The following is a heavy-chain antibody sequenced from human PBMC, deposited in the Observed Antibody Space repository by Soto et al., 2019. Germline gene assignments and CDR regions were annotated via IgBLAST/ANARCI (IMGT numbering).Heavy chain of an antibody. J-gene: IGHJ6*02. D-gene: IGHD6-6*01. CDR1: GYSFTSYW. CDR2: IYPGDSDT. Sequence: GESLKISCKVSGYSFTSYWIGWVRQMPGKGLEWMGIIYPGDSDTRYSPSFQGQVTISADKSISTAYLQWSSLKASDTAMYYCARQGSSSRDGMDVWGQGTTVTVSS. V-gene: IGHV5-51*01. CDR3: ARQGSSSRDGMDV.